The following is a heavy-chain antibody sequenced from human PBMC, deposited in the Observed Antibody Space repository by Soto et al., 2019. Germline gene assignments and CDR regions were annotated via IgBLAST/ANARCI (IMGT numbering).Heavy chain of an antibody. D-gene: IGHD1-26*01. J-gene: IGHJ4*02. Sequence: QVQLVESGGGVVQPGRSLRLSCAASGFTFSSYGMHWVRQAPDKGLGWVAVISYDGRNKSYADSVKGRFTISRDNSTNTLYLQMNSLRAEDTAVDYCAKGMGWELQYFDSCGQGTLVTFSA. CDR2: ISYDGRNK. V-gene: IGHV3-30*18. CDR1: GFTFSSYG. CDR3: AKGMGWELQYFDS.